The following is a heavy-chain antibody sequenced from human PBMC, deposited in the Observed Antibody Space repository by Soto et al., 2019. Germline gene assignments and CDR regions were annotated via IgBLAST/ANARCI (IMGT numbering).Heavy chain of an antibody. CDR2: ISGSGGRT. CDR1: GFSFSNYA. D-gene: IGHD2-15*01. J-gene: IGHJ3*02. Sequence: PGGSLRLSCAVSGFSFSNYAINWVRQASGKGLEWVSGISGSGGRTYYADSVKGRFTISRDNSKNTLYLQMNSLRAEDTAVYYCAKESRYCSGGTCYSDAFDIWGQGTMVTVSS. CDR3: AKESRYCSGGTCYSDAFDI. V-gene: IGHV3-23*01.